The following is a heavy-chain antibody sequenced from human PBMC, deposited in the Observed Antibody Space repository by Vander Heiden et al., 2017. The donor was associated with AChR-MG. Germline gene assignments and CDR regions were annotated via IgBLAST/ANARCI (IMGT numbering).Heavy chain of an antibody. Sequence: EVQLVQSGAEVKKPGESLKISCKASGYTFTRYWIRWFRQMPGQGLEWMGLIYGVDSDTKYSPSFQGRVTISVDKSITTAYLQWRSLEASDTAIYYCARHDHVTGTAYNWFDSWGQGTLVTVSS. CDR1: GYTFTRYW. D-gene: IGHD1-7*01. J-gene: IGHJ5*01. V-gene: IGHV5-51*01. CDR3: ARHDHVTGTAYNWFDS. CDR2: IYGVDSDT.